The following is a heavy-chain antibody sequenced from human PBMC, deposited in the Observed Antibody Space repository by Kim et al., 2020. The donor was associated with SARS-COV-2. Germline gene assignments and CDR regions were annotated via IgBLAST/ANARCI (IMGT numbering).Heavy chain of an antibody. D-gene: IGHD3-10*01. Sequence: GGSLRLSCAASGFTFSSYAMSWVRQAPGKGLEWVSAISGSGGSTYYADSVKGRFTISRDNSKNTLYLQMNSLRAEDTAVYYCAKEITMVRGEGDWFDPWGQGTLVTVSS. CDR3: AKEITMVRGEGDWFDP. CDR2: ISGSGGST. J-gene: IGHJ5*02. CDR1: GFTFSSYA. V-gene: IGHV3-23*01.